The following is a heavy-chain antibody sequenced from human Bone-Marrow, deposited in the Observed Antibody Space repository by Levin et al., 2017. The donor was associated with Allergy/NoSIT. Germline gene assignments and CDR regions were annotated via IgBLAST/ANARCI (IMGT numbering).Heavy chain of an antibody. CDR2: ISTSGNTR. CDR3: ARSGDSDGSGTYHDS. CDR1: GFTFSTHE. Sequence: GESLKISCAASGFTFSTHEMNWVRQAPGKGLEWVAFISTSGNTRYYADSVKGRFTISTDNANNSLYLQMNNLRAEDTALYFCARSGDSDGSGTYHDSWGQGTLVTVSS. V-gene: IGHV3-48*03. J-gene: IGHJ5*02. D-gene: IGHD3-10*01.